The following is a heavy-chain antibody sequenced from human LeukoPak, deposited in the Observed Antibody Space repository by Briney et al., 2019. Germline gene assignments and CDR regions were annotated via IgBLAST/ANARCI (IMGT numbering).Heavy chain of an antibody. CDR2: ISYDGTNK. D-gene: IGHD5-12*01. Sequence: GGSLRLSCAASGFTFSNYAMNWVRQAPGKGLGCVAVISYDGTNKYYADSVKGRFTISRDNSKNTLYLQMNSLRAEDTAVYYCARSGYDAFFYNAMDVWGQGTTVTVSS. J-gene: IGHJ6*02. CDR1: GFTFSNYA. V-gene: IGHV3-30-3*01. CDR3: ARSGYDAFFYNAMDV.